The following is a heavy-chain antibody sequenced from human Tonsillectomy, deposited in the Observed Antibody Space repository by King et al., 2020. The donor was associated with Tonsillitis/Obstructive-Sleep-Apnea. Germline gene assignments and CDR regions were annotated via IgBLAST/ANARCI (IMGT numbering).Heavy chain of an antibody. J-gene: IGHJ6*03. D-gene: IGHD5-12*01. CDR1: GGTFRSYA. Sequence: VQLVQSGAEVKKPGSPVKVSCKASGGTFRSYAISWVRQAPGQGLEWMGGIIPKFDTANYAQKFQGRVVITADESTSTAYMELSSLRSEDTAVYYCARTSLPVTIGATMPEYHHYHYMDVWGKGTTVTVSS. V-gene: IGHV1-69*12. CDR2: IIPKFDTA. CDR3: ARTSLPVTIGATMPEYHHYHYMDV.